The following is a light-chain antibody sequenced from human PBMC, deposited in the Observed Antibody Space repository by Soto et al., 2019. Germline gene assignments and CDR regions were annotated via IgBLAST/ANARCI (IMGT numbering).Light chain of an antibody. V-gene: IGKV3-20*01. CDR2: GAS. CDR3: QQYGSALQT. Sequence: EIVLTQSPGTLSLSPGERATLSCRASQSVRSNFLAWYQQRPGQAPRLLIYGASSRATDIPDRFSGSGSGTDFTVIISRLEPEDCAVYYCQQYGSALQTFGHGTKVEIK. CDR1: QSVRSNF. J-gene: IGKJ1*01.